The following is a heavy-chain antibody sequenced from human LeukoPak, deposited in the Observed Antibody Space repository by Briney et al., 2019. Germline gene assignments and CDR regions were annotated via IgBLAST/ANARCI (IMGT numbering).Heavy chain of an antibody. CDR2: INPNSGGT. CDR1: GYTFTDYY. CDR3: ARTLLWFGETHDAFDI. V-gene: IGHV1-2*02. J-gene: IGHJ3*02. Sequence: ASVKVSCKASGYTFTDYYMHWVRQAPGQGLEWMGWINPNSGGTNYAQKFQGRVTMTRDTSISTAYMELSRLRSDDTAVYYCARTLLWFGETHDAFDIWGQGTMVTVSS. D-gene: IGHD3-10*01.